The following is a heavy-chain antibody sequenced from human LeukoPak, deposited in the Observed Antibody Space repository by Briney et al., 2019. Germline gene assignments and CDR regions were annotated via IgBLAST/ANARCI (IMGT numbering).Heavy chain of an antibody. CDR2: INHSGST. J-gene: IGHJ5*02. CDR1: GGSFSGYY. V-gene: IGHV4-34*01. CDR3: ARLVTIFGVVSP. D-gene: IGHD3-3*01. Sequence: SETLSLTCAVYGGSFSGYYWSWIRQPPGKGLEWIGEINHSGSTNYNPSLKSRVTISVDTSKNQFSLKLSSVTAADTAVYYCARLVTIFGVVSPWGQGTLVTVSS.